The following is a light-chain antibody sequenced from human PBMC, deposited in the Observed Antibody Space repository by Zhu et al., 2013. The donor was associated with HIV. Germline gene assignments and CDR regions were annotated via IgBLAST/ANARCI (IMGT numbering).Light chain of an antibody. Sequence: QTVVTQEPSFSVSPGGTVTLTCALSSGSVSSSYYPSWYQQTPGQAPRTLIYSTNTRSSGVPDRFSGSSSGAERYLTISSLQSEDEADYYCQTWGTGIQVFGGGTKLTVL. CDR3: QTWGTGIQV. CDR2: STN. CDR1: SGSVSSSYY. J-gene: IGLJ3*02. V-gene: IGLV8-61*01.